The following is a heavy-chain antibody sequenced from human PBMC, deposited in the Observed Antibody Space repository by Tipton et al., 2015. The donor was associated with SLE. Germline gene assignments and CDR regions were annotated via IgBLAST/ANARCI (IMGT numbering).Heavy chain of an antibody. V-gene: IGHV3-23*01. D-gene: IGHD2-8*01. CDR3: ASSEYAGFDY. CDR1: GFTFDDYG. Sequence: SLRLSCAASGFTFDDYGMSWVRQAPGKGLEWVSAISGSGGSTYYADSVKGRFTISRDNSKNTLYLQMNSLRAEDTAVYYCASSEYAGFDYWGQGTLVTVSS. CDR2: ISGSGGST. J-gene: IGHJ4*02.